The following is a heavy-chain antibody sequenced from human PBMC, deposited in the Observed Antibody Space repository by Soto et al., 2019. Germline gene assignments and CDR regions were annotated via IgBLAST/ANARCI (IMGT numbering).Heavy chain of an antibody. CDR3: ARGLTMVRGVRENWFDP. Sequence: SETLSLTCTVSGGSISSSSYYWGWIRQPPGKGLEWIGSIYYSGSTYYNPSLKSRVTISVDTSKNQFSLKLSSVTAADTAVYYCARGLTMVRGVRENWFDPWGQGTLVTVS. CDR1: GGSISSSSYY. D-gene: IGHD3-10*01. J-gene: IGHJ5*02. V-gene: IGHV4-39*07. CDR2: IYYSGST.